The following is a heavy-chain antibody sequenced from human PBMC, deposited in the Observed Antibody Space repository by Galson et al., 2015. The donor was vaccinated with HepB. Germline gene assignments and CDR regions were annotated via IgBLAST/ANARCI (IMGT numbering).Heavy chain of an antibody. CDR2: INPDSGGT. J-gene: IGHJ5*01. D-gene: IGHD2-2*01. Sequence: SVKVSCKASGYTLTDHSIHWVRQVPGQGLEWMGWINPDSGGTNYAQKSRGRLTLTRDTSGNTAFMELIRLTSDDTAVYYCARGAAAICLVWVESWGQGTLATVSS. V-gene: IGHV1-2*02. CDR3: ARGAAAICLVWVES. CDR1: GYTLTDHS.